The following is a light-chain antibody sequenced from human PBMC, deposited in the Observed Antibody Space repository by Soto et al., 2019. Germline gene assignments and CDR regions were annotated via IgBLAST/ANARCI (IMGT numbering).Light chain of an antibody. CDR3: SSYADSNNVI. Sequence: QSALTQPPSASGSPGQSVTISCTGTSNDIGGYNYVSWHQQHPGKAPKLMIYEVNKRPSGVPDRFSGSKSGNTASLTVSGLQAEDEADYHCSSYADSNNVIFGGGTKLTVL. CDR2: EVN. V-gene: IGLV2-8*01. CDR1: SNDIGGYNY. J-gene: IGLJ2*01.